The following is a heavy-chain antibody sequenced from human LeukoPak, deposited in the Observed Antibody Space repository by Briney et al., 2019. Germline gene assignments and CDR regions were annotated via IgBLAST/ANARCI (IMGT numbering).Heavy chain of an antibody. CDR3: ARVRNWFDP. CDR2: IYYSGST. J-gene: IGHJ5*02. V-gene: IGHV4-59*12. Sequence: PSETLSLTYTVSGGSISSYYWSWIRQPPGKGLEWIGYIYYSGSTNYNPSLKSRVTISVDTSKNQFSLKLSSVAAADTAVYYCARVRNWFDPWGQGTLVTVSS. CDR1: GGSISSYY.